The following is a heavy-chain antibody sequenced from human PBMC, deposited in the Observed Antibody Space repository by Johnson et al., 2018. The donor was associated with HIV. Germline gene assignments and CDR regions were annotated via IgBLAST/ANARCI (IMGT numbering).Heavy chain of an antibody. J-gene: IGHJ3*02. CDR1: GFIFSSYA. V-gene: IGHV3-30*04. CDR3: ARCGYSGGFI. D-gene: IGHD1-26*01. CDR2: IAYDGSNQ. Sequence: QVQLVESGGGVVQPGRSLRLSCAASGFIFSSYAMHWVRQAPGKGLEWVAVIAYDGSNQYYADSLKGRFTITRDNSKNTLYLQMNSLRAEDTAVYYCARCGYSGGFIWGQGTMVSVSS.